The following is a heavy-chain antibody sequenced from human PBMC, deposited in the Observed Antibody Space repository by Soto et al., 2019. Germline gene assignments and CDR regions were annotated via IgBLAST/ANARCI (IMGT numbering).Heavy chain of an antibody. D-gene: IGHD3-3*01. J-gene: IGHJ4*02. V-gene: IGHV3-15*01. Sequence: EVQLVESGGGLVKPGGSLRLSCAASGFTFSNAWMYWVRQAPGKGLEWVGLIKGKTDGGTTDYAAPVKGRFAISRDDSKNTLYLQMNSLETEDTAVYYCTTALRYYDFWSGYYRGDYWGQGTLVIVSS. CDR1: GFTFSNAW. CDR2: IKGKTDGGTT. CDR3: TTALRYYDFWSGYYRGDY.